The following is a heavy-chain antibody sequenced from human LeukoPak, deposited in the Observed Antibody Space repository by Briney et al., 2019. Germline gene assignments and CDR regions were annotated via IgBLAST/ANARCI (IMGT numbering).Heavy chain of an antibody. CDR2: IYHSGST. V-gene: IGHV4-30-2*01. CDR1: GGSISSGGYY. CDR3: ARGSGRVGATSYYFDY. D-gene: IGHD1-26*01. J-gene: IGHJ4*02. Sequence: TSETLSLTCTVSGGSISSGGYYWSWIRQPPGKGLEWIGYIYHSGSTNYNPSLKSRVTISVDKSKNQFSLKLSSVTAADTAVYYCARGSGRVGATSYYFDYWGQGTLVTVSS.